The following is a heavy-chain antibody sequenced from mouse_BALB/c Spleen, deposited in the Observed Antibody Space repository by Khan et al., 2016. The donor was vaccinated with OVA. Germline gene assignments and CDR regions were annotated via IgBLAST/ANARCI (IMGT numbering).Heavy chain of an antibody. J-gene: IGHJ3*01. V-gene: IGHV1-20*02. CDR3: ARYVYDGGFAY. CDR1: GYSFTGYF. Sequence: VQLKQSGPELVRPGASVKISCKASGYSFTGYFMNWVMQSHGKSLEWIGRINPYNGDTFYNQKFKGKATLTVDKSSSTAHMELRSLASEDSAVYYCARYVYDGGFAYWGQGNLVTVSA. D-gene: IGHD2-2*01. CDR2: INPYNGDT.